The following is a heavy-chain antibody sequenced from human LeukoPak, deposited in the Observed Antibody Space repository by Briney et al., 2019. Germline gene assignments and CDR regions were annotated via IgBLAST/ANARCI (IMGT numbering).Heavy chain of an antibody. D-gene: IGHD5-18*01. Sequence: GGSLRLSCAASGFTLSYYGMHWVRQAPGKGLEWVADIWYDGTNKYYADSVKGRFTISRDSSRHTLYLQMNSLRAEDTAVYYCARTPYTSGQNWYFDLWGRGTLVTVSS. CDR3: ARTPYTSGQNWYFDL. CDR1: GFTLSYYG. J-gene: IGHJ2*01. CDR2: IWYDGTNK. V-gene: IGHV3-33*01.